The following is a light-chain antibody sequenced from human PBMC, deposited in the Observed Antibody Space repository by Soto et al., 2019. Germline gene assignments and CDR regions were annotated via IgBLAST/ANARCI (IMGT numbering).Light chain of an antibody. V-gene: IGKV3-20*01. J-gene: IGKJ2*01. CDR1: QSVTNNY. Sequence: EIVLTQSPGTLSLSPGERATLSCRASQSVTNNYLAWYQHKPGQAPRCLIYGAAIRSTGIPDRFSGSGSGTDFTLTSSRLEPEDVAVYYCQQYGTSLTVGQGTKLEIK. CDR3: QQYGTSLT. CDR2: GAA.